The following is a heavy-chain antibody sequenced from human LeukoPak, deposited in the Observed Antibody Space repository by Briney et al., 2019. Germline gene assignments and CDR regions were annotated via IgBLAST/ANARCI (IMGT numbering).Heavy chain of an antibody. CDR2: ISGSGGTT. J-gene: IGHJ3*02. D-gene: IGHD6-25*01. CDR1: RFTFSSYG. CDR3: AKDRGTSLCDAFDI. Sequence: GGSLRLSCAASRFTFSSYGMSWVRQAPGKGLEWVSAISGSGGTTYHADSVKGRFTISRDNSKNTLYLQMNSLRAEDTAIYYCAKDRGTSLCDAFDIWGQGTMVTVSS. V-gene: IGHV3-23*01.